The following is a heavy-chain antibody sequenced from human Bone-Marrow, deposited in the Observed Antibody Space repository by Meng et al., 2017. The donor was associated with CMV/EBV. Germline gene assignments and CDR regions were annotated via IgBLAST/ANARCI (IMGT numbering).Heavy chain of an antibody. CDR2: ISSSSSYI. Sequence: GGSLRLSCAASGFTFSSYWMHWVRQAPGKGLEWVSSISSSSSYIYYADSVKGRFTISRDNAKNSLYLQMNSLRAEDTAVYYCARDRWEVLMVQYGMDVWGQGTTVTVSS. CDR3: ARDRWEVLMVQYGMDV. CDR1: GFTFSSYW. J-gene: IGHJ6*02. D-gene: IGHD2-8*01. V-gene: IGHV3-21*01.